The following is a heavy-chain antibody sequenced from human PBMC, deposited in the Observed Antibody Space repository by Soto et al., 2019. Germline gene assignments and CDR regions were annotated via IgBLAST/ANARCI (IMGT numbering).Heavy chain of an antibody. J-gene: IGHJ4*02. V-gene: IGHV1-18*04. CDR2: ISAYNGNT. CDR3: ARDGLVGELLGRYYFDY. D-gene: IGHD1-26*01. Sequence: QVQLVQSGAEVKKPGASVKVSCKASGYTFTSYGISWVRQAPGQGLEWMGWISAYNGNTNYAQKLQGRVTMTTDTSTSTAYMEMRSRRSDDTAVYYCARDGLVGELLGRYYFDYWGQGTLGTVSP. CDR1: GYTFTSYG.